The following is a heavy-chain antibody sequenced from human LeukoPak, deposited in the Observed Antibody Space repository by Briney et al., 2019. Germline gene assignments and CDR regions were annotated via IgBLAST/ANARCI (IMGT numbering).Heavy chain of an antibody. D-gene: IGHD6-19*01. V-gene: IGHV3-23*01. Sequence: GGSLRLSCAASGFTFSSYAMSWVRQAPGKGLEWVSAISGSGGSTYYADSVKGRFTISRDNSKNTLYLQMNSLRAEDTAVYYCANSIAVAGLRGFDYWGQGTLVTVSS. CDR3: ANSIAVAGLRGFDY. CDR2: ISGSGGST. CDR1: GFTFSSYA. J-gene: IGHJ4*02.